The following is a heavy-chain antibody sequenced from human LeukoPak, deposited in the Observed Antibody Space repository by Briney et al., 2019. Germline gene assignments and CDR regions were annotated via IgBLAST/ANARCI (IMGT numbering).Heavy chain of an antibody. V-gene: IGHV4-31*03. Sequence: SSETLSLTRTVSGGSISSGGYYWSWIRQHPGKGLEWIGYIYYSGSTYYNPSLKSRVTISVDMSKNQFSLKLSSVTAADTAVYYCARGGSNYVDYWGQGTLVTVSS. CDR3: ARGGSNYVDY. J-gene: IGHJ4*02. D-gene: IGHD3-16*01. CDR1: GGSISSGGYY. CDR2: IYYSGST.